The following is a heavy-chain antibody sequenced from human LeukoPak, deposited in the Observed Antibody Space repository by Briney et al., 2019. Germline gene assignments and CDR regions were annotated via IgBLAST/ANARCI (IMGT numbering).Heavy chain of an antibody. Sequence: GRSLRLFCAASGFTFSSYGMHWDRQAPGKGLEWVAVISYDGSNKYYADSVKGRFTISRDNSKNTVYLQMNSLRAEDTAVYYCAKEDGSGSSVFLDAFDIWGQGTMVTVSS. CDR3: AKEDGSGSSVFLDAFDI. CDR2: ISYDGSNK. V-gene: IGHV3-30*18. D-gene: IGHD3-10*01. CDR1: GFTFSSYG. J-gene: IGHJ3*02.